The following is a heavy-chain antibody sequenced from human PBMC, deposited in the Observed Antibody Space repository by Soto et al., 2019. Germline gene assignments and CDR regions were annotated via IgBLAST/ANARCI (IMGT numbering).Heavy chain of an antibody. Sequence: EVQLLESGGGLVQPGGSLRLSCAASGFPFSSRAMSWVRQAPGKGLEWVSAISGSGTITYYADSVKGRFTISRDTSKNTLYLKMNSLGADATALYYCAEGGSFCGGADCRAGGRGPRATVS. J-gene: IGHJ4*02. D-gene: IGHD3-16*01. V-gene: IGHV3-23*01. CDR2: ISGSGTIT. CDR1: GFPFSSRA. CDR3: AEGGSFCGGADCRA.